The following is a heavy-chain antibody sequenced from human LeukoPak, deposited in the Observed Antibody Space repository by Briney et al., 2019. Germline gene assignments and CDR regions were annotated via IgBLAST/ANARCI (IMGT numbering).Heavy chain of an antibody. CDR1: GFTFSSYS. CDR2: ISSSSSYI. Sequence: GGSLRLSCAASGFTFSSYSMNWVRQAPGKGLEWVSSISSSSSYIYYGDSVKGRFTISRDNAKNSLYLQMNSLRAEDTAVYYCARDRLRVPAARPDYWGQGTLVTVSS. J-gene: IGHJ4*02. CDR3: ARDRLRVPAARPDY. V-gene: IGHV3-21*01. D-gene: IGHD2-2*01.